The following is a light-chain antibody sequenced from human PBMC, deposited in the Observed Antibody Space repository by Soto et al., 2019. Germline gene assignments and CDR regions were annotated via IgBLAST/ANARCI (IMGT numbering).Light chain of an antibody. CDR3: QQYNNWPT. J-gene: IGKJ1*01. Sequence: EVVMTQSPGTLSLSPGEAATLSCRASQSVSGNYLAWYQQKPGQAPRLLIYGASTRATGIPARFSGSASGTEFTLTISRLQSEDFAVYYCQQYNNWPTFSQGTKVDIK. V-gene: IGKV3-15*01. CDR2: GAS. CDR1: QSVSGN.